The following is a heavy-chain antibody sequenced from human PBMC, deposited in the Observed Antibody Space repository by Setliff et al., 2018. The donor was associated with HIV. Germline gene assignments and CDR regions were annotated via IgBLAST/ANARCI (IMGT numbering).Heavy chain of an antibody. CDR2: VHSSGST. J-gene: IGHJ4*02. CDR3: ARATESSYDLLTAFWFFDS. Sequence: SGPTLVNPTQTLTLTCTFSGFSLTTSGVCVSWIRQPPGKALEWLGYVHSSGSTNYNPSLKSRVTMSVDTSKNQLSLKVASVTAADTALYFCARATESSYDLLTAFWFFDSWGQGTPVTVSS. CDR1: GFSLTTSGVC. V-gene: IGHV4-61*08. D-gene: IGHD3-9*01.